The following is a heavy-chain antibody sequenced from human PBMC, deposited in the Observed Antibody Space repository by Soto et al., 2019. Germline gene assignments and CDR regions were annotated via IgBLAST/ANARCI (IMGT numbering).Heavy chain of an antibody. D-gene: IGHD6-13*01. CDR1: GFTFSSYA. V-gene: IGHV3-23*01. J-gene: IGHJ6*02. CDR2: ISGSGGST. CDR3: AKDHLAAAGTPSFRLTPGNYGMDV. Sequence: GGSLRLSCAASGFTFSSYAMSWVRQAPGKGLEWVSAISGSGGSTYYADSVKGRFTISRDNSKNTLYLQMNSLRAEDTAVYYCAKDHLAAAGTPSFRLTPGNYGMDVWGQGTTVTVSS.